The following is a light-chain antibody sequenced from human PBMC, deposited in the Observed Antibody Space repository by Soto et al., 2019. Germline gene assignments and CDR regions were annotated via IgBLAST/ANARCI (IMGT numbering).Light chain of an antibody. V-gene: IGKV1-8*01. Sequence: IRMTQSPSSFSASTLHSDTITCQASQGISSYLAWYQQKPGKAPKLLIYAASTLQSGVPSRFSGSGSGTDFTLTISCLQAEDFATYYCQQYYSYPWTFGQGTKVDIK. CDR1: QGISSY. J-gene: IGKJ1*01. CDR3: QQYYSYPWT. CDR2: AAS.